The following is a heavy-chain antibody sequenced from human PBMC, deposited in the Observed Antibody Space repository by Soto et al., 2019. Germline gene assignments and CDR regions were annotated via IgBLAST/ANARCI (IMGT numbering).Heavy chain of an antibody. D-gene: IGHD2-15*01. CDR1: GGTFSSYA. CDR2: IIPIFGTA. Sequence: SVKVSFKASGGTFSSYAISWVRQAPGQGLEWMGGIIPIFGTANYAQKFQGRVTITADESTSTAYMELSSLRSEDTAVYYCAKTGYCSGGSCYSPNYYYGMEVWGQGTPVTV. CDR3: AKTGYCSGGSCYSPNYYYGMEV. V-gene: IGHV1-69*13. J-gene: IGHJ6*02.